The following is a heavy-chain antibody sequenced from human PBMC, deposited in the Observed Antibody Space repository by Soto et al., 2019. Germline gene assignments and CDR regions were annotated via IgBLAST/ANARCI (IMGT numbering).Heavy chain of an antibody. D-gene: IGHD1-26*01. Sequence: PSETLSLTCTVSGGSISSSSYYWGWIRQPPGKGLEWIGSIYYSGSTYYNPSLKSRVTISVDTSKNQFSLKLSSVTAADTAVYYCARHQNPLYSGSAYLAYYYYYGMDVWGQGATVTVSS. J-gene: IGHJ6*02. CDR2: IYYSGST. CDR1: GGSISSSSYY. V-gene: IGHV4-39*01. CDR3: ARHQNPLYSGSAYLAYYYYYGMDV.